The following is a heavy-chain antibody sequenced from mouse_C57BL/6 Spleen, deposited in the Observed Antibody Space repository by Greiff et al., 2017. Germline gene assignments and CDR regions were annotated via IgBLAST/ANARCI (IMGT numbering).Heavy chain of an antibody. J-gene: IGHJ3*01. CDR2: IDPETGGT. Sequence: VKLVESGAELVRPGASVTLSCKASGYTFTDYEMHWVKQTPVHGLEWIGAIDPETGGTAYNQKFKGKAILTADKSSSTAYMELRSLTSEDSAVYYGTSGFAYWGQGTLVTVSA. CDR3: TSGFAY. CDR1: GYTFTDYE. V-gene: IGHV1-15*01.